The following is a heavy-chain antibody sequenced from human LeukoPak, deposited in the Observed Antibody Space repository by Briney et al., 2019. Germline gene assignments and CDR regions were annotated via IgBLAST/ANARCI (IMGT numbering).Heavy chain of an antibody. J-gene: IGHJ4*02. CDR3: ARHAAAGTR. D-gene: IGHD6-13*01. CDR2: ISGSGGST. Sequence: GGSLRLSCAASGFTFSSYAMIWVRQAPGKGLEWVSAISGSGGSTYYLGSVKGRFTISRDNSKNTLYLQMNSLRAEDTAVYYCARHAAAGTRWGQGTLVTVSS. CDR1: GFTFSSYA. V-gene: IGHV3-23*01.